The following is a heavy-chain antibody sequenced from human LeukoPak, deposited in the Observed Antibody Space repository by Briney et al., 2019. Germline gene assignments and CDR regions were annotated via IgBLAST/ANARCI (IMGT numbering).Heavy chain of an antibody. CDR2: INPSGGST. D-gene: IGHD3-22*01. V-gene: IGHV1-46*01. CDR3: ATAGAYYDSSGLGFDP. CDR1: GYTFTSYY. J-gene: IGHJ5*02. Sequence: ASVKVSCKASGYTFTSYYMHWVRQAPGQGLEWMGIINPSGGSTSYAQKFQGRVTMTRNTSISTAYMELSSLRSEDTAVYYCATAGAYYDSSGLGFDPWGQGTLVTVSS.